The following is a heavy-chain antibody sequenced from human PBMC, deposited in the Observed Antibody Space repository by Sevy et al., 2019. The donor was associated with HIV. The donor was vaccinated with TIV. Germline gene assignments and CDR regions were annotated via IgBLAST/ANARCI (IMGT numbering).Heavy chain of an antibody. J-gene: IGHJ4*02. CDR1: GYTLTELS. CDR2: FDPEDGET. D-gene: IGHD1-7*01. Sequence: ASVKVSCKVSGYTLTELSMHWVRQAPGKGLEWMGGFDPEDGETIYAQKFQGRVTMTEDTSTDIAYMELSSLRSEDTAVYYCATEPGITGTKNYWGQGTLVTVSS. CDR3: ATEPGITGTKNY. V-gene: IGHV1-24*01.